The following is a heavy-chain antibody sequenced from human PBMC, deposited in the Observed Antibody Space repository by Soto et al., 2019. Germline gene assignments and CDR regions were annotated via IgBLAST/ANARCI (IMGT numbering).Heavy chain of an antibody. CDR1: GFTFSSYA. D-gene: IGHD3-16*01. V-gene: IGHV3-23*01. J-gene: IGHJ4*02. CDR2: ISGSGGST. CDR3: AKPPLMGVALYYFDY. Sequence: EVQLLESGGGLVQPGGSLRLSCAASGFTFSSYAMSWVLHAAGKGLEWVSAISGSGGSTYYADSVKGRFTISRDNPKNTLYLQMNSLRAEDTAVYYCAKPPLMGVALYYFDYWGQGTLVTVSS.